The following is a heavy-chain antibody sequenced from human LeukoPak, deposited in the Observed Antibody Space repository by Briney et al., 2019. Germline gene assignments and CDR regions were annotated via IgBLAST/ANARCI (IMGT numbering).Heavy chain of an antibody. CDR2: IHYSGST. J-gene: IGHJ4*02. CDR1: VDSISSYS. D-gene: IGHD1-26*01. CDR3: ARGQGSGSSWAFDY. Sequence: PSETLSLTSSVSVDSISSYSWSWIRQPPGKGLEWIGYIHYSGSTTYNPSLKSRVTISVDPSEHQFSLSLSSVTAADTAVYYCARGQGSGSSWAFDYWGQGTLVTVSS. V-gene: IGHV4-59*01.